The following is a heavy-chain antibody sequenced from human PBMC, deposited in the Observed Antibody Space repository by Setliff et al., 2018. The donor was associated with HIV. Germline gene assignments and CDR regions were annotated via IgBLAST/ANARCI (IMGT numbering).Heavy chain of an antibody. CDR2: IRSNTYGGTT. CDR3: TRASSWYYYMDV. V-gene: IGHV3-49*04. CDR1: GFTFGDYG. J-gene: IGHJ6*03. Sequence: PGGSLRLSCAASGFTFGDYGMSWVRQAPGKGLEWVSFIRSNTYGGTTEYAASVKGRFTISRDDSKNIAYLQMNNLKTEDTGVYYCTRASSWYYYMDVWGKGTTVTVSS. D-gene: IGHD6-13*01.